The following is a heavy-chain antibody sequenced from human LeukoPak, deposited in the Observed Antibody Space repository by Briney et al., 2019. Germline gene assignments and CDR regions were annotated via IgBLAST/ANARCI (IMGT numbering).Heavy chain of an antibody. V-gene: IGHV3-7*03. CDR1: GFTFSSYG. D-gene: IGHD5-18*01. J-gene: IGHJ4*02. Sequence: PGGSLRLSCEASGFTFSSYGMSWVRQAPGKGLEWVANIKQDGSEKYYVDSVKGRFTISRDNAKNSLYLQMNSLRAEDTAVYYCARGKTRIQLWLLVYWGQGTLVTVSS. CDR2: IKQDGSEK. CDR3: ARGKTRIQLWLLVY.